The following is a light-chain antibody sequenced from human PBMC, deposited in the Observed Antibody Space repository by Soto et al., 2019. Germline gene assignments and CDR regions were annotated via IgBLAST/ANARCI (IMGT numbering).Light chain of an antibody. V-gene: IGLV2-14*01. CDR2: EVG. Sequence: QSVLTQPASVSGSPGQSITISCTGSSSDVGGYNYVSWYQQYPGKAPKLMIYEVGNRPSGVSNRFSGSKSGNTASLTISGLQAEAEADYYCSSYTKSSSYVFGNGTKVTV. CDR1: SSDVGGYNY. CDR3: SSYTKSSSYV. J-gene: IGLJ1*01.